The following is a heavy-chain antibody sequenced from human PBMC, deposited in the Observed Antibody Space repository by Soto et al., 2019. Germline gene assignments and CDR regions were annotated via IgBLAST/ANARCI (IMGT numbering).Heavy chain of an antibody. Sequence: EVQVVESGGALVQPGGSLSLSCAASGFTVRSNHMSWVRQAPGKGLEWVSVLYSGGSTYYADSVRGRFTISGDNSKNTVYLQMNSLRVEDTAVYYCARVPWSTIPEICWGQGTLVTVSS. J-gene: IGHJ4*02. D-gene: IGHD2-15*01. V-gene: IGHV3-66*01. CDR3: ARVPWSTIPEIC. CDR1: GFTVRSNH. CDR2: LYSGGST.